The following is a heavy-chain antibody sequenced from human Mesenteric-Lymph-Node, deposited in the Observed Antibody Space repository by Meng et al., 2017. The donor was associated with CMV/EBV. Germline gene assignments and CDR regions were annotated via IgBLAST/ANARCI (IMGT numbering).Heavy chain of an antibody. V-gene: IGHV3-13*01. J-gene: IGHJ3*02. CDR2: IGTAGDT. Sequence: GGSLRLSCAASGFTFSSYDMHWVRQATGKGLEWVSAIGTAGDTYYPGSVKGRFTISRENAKNSLYLQMNSLRAGDTAVYYCADADSSGYYGGAFDIWGQGTMVTVSS. D-gene: IGHD3-22*01. CDR1: GFTFSSYD. CDR3: ADADSSGYYGGAFDI.